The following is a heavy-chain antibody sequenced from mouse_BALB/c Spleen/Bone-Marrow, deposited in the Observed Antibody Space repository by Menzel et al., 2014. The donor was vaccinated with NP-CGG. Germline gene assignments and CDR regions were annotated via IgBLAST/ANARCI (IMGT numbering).Heavy chain of an antibody. J-gene: IGHJ3*01. CDR2: INPSNGGT. V-gene: IGHV1S81*02. CDR1: GYTFTSYY. CDR3: TRGDDYDEEFAY. Sequence: GAELVKPGASVKLSCKASGYTFTSYYMYWVKQRPGQGLEWIGGINPSNGGTNFNEKFKSKATLTVDKSSSTAYMQLSSLTSEDSAVYYCTRGDDYDEEFAYWGQGTLVTVSA. D-gene: IGHD2-4*01.